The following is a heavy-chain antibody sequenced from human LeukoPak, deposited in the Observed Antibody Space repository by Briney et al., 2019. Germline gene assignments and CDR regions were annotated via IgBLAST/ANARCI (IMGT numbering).Heavy chain of an antibody. D-gene: IGHD1-26*01. CDR3: ARAGGSYPYYYYYYMDV. CDR2: INPSGGST. Sequence: ASVKVSCKASGYTFTSYYMHWVRQAPGQGLEWMGIINPSGGSTSYAQKFQGRVTMTRDMSTSTVYMELSGLRSEDTAVYYCARAGGSYPYYYYYYMDVWGKGTTVTVSS. J-gene: IGHJ6*03. V-gene: IGHV1-46*01. CDR1: GYTFTSYY.